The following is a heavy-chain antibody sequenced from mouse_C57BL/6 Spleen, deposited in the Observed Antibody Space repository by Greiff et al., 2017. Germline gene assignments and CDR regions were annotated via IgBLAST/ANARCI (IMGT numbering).Heavy chain of an antibody. D-gene: IGHD1-1*01. V-gene: IGHV1-55*01. CDR2: IYPGSGST. CDR1: GYTFTSSW. Sequence: QVQLQQPGPELVKPGASVKMSCKASGYTFTSSWITWVKQRPGQGLEWIGDIYPGSGSTNYNEKFKSKATLTVDTSSRTAYMQLSSLPSVDSAVYYCARRMDYFYAMDYWGQGTSVTVSS. J-gene: IGHJ4*01. CDR3: ARRMDYFYAMDY.